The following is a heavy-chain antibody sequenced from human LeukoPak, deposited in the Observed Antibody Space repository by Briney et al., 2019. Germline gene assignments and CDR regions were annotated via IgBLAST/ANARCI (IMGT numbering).Heavy chain of an antibody. V-gene: IGHV4-61*01. Sequence: SETLSLTCTVPGGSVSSGSYYWSWIRQPPGKGLEWIGYIYYSGSTNYNPSLKSRVTISVDTSKNQFSLKLSSVTAADTAVYYCARLYCSSTSCYVGGYFDYWGQGTLVTVSS. J-gene: IGHJ4*02. D-gene: IGHD2-2*01. CDR3: ARLYCSSTSCYVGGYFDY. CDR2: IYYSGST. CDR1: GGSVSSGSYY.